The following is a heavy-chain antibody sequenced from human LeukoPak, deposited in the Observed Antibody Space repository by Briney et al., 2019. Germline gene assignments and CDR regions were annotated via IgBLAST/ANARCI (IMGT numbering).Heavy chain of an antibody. CDR2: MKHDGIEK. CDR3: ARDYASDY. J-gene: IGHJ4*02. CDR1: GFTFGSYW. V-gene: IGHV3-7*05. Sequence: PGGSLRLSCAASGFTFGSYWMTWVRQAPGKGLEWVANMKHDGIEKYYVDSVKGRFTISRDNAKKSLYLQMNSLRAEDTAVYYCARDYASDYWGQGTLVTVSS. D-gene: IGHD3-10*01.